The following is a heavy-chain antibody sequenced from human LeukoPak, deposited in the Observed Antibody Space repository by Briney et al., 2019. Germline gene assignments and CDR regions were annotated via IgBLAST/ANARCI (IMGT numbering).Heavy chain of an antibody. J-gene: IGHJ4*02. D-gene: IGHD3-10*01. Sequence: PGGSLRLSCAASGFTFRSYEMNWVRQAPGKGLEWVSYISSSGSTIYYADSVKGRFTISRDIAKNSLYLQMNSLRAEDTAVYYCARPLWFGDTGDYWGQGTLVTVSS. CDR3: ARPLWFGDTGDY. CDR1: GFTFRSYE. CDR2: ISSSGSTI. V-gene: IGHV3-48*03.